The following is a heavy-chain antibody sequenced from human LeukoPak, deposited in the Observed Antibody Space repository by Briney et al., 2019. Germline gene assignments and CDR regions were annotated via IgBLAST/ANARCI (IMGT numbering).Heavy chain of an antibody. CDR2: ISSSGSTI. CDR3: ARDGTSCWFDY. CDR1: GFTFSDSG. J-gene: IGHJ4*02. V-gene: IGHV3-48*04. Sequence: GGSLRLSCAASGFTFSDSGMHWVRQAPGKGLEWVSYISSSGSTIYYADSVKGRFTISRDNAKNSLYLQMNSLRAEDTAVYYCARDGTSCWFDYWGQGTLVTVSS. D-gene: IGHD2-2*01.